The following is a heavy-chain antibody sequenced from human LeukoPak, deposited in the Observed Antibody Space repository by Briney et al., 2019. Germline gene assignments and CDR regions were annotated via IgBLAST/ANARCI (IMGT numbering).Heavy chain of an antibody. D-gene: IGHD6-19*01. J-gene: IGHJ5*02. CDR3: AKDSGSGWYEAHFDP. CDR1: GFTFNTYG. Sequence: GGSLRLSCAASGFTFNTYGMHWVRQAPGKGLEWVAFIQYDGSIKYYGDSVKGRFTISRGNSKNTLYLQMNSLRAEDTALYYCAKDSGSGWYEAHFDPWGQGTLVTVSS. V-gene: IGHV3-30*02. CDR2: IQYDGSIK.